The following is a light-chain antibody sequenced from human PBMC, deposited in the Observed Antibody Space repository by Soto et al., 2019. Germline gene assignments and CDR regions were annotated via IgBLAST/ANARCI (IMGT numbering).Light chain of an antibody. V-gene: IGLV2-14*01. Sequence: QSALTQPASVSGSPGQSITLACTGTSSDVGGYNYVSWYQQHPGKAPKLMIYDVSNRPSGVFNRFSGSNSGNTASLTISGLQAEDEADYYCSSYTGSSTRYVFGTGTKLTVL. CDR3: SSYTGSSTRYV. CDR2: DVS. CDR1: SSDVGGYNY. J-gene: IGLJ1*01.